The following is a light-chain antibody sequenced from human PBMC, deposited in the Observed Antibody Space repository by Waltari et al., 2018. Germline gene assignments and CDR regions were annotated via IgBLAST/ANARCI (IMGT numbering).Light chain of an antibody. V-gene: IGKV2-28*01. CDR1: QSLLHSNGYNY. J-gene: IGKJ5*01. CDR2: LAS. CDR3: MEALQSVT. Sequence: DIVMTQSPLSLPVTPGEPASISCRSSQSLLHSNGYNYWDWYLEKPGQSPQILIYLASNRASGVPDRFSGSGSGTDFTLKISRVEAEDAGVYYCMEALQSVTFGQGTRLEIK.